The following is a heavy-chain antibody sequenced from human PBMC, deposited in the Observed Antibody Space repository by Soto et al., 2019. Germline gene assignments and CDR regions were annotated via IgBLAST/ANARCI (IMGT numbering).Heavy chain of an antibody. Sequence: GGSLRLSCAASGFTFSSYAMSWVRQAPGKGLEWVSAISGSGGSTYYADSVKGRFTISRDNSKNTLYLQMNSLRAEDTAVYYCAKDQDRVVVTYCDYWGQGTLVTVSS. CDR2: ISGSGGST. J-gene: IGHJ4*02. CDR1: GFTFSSYA. CDR3: AKDQDRVVVTYCDY. V-gene: IGHV3-23*01. D-gene: IGHD2-21*02.